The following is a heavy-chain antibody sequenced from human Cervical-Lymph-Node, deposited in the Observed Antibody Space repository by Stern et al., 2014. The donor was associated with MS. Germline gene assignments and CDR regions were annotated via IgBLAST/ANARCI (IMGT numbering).Heavy chain of an antibody. CDR3: ARGRGGNYRYYFDY. CDR1: GFTFSSYS. J-gene: IGHJ4*02. CDR2: ISSGGSYI. Sequence: EVQLVESGGGLVKPGGSLRLSCAASGFTFSSYSMNWVRQAPGQGLEWVASISSGGSYIYYADSLQGRFTISRDNAKNSLYLEMNSLRAEDTAVYYCARGRGGNYRYYFDYWGQGTLVTVSS. D-gene: IGHD4-23*01. V-gene: IGHV3-21*01.